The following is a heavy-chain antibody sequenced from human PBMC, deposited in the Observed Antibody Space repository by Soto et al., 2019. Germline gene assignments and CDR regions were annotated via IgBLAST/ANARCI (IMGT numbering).Heavy chain of an antibody. CDR1: GFIFSSYS. J-gene: IGHJ4*02. Sequence: EVQLVESGGGLVKPGGSLRLSCAASGFIFSSYSMNWVRQAPGKGLEWVSFISSSSSYIYYADSVKGRFTISRDNAKNALYLQMNSMRAEDRAVYYCARDEYYYDSRGYWVYWGQGTLVTVSS. D-gene: IGHD3-22*01. CDR2: ISSSSSYI. CDR3: ARDEYYYDSRGYWVY. V-gene: IGHV3-21*01.